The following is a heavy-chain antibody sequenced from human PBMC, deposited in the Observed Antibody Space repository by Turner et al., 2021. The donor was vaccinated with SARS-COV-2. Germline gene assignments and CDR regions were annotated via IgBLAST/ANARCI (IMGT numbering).Heavy chain of an antibody. Sequence: EVQLLESGGGLVQPVGSLRLSCAASGFTFSSYAMSWVRQAPGKGLEWVSAISGSGGRTYYADSVKGRFTISRDNSKNTLYLQMNSLRAEDTAVYYCAKGYDSSGYYSARGGLFCDYWGQGTLVTVSS. CDR1: GFTFSSYA. D-gene: IGHD3-22*01. CDR2: ISGSGGRT. J-gene: IGHJ4*02. V-gene: IGHV3-23*01. CDR3: AKGYDSSGYYSARGGLFCDY.